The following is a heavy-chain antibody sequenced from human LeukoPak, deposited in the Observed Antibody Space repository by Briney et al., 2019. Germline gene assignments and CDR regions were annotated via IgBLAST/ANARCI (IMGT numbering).Heavy chain of an antibody. D-gene: IGHD3-10*01. J-gene: IGHJ5*02. V-gene: IGHV4-59*01. CDR2: IYYSGST. CDR1: GGSISSYY. Sequence: PSETLSLTCTVSGGSISSYYWSWIRQPPGKGLEWIGYIYYSGSTNYNPSLKSRVTISVDTSKNQFSLKLSSVTAADTAVYYCARVPYGSGSYSTLWFDPWGQGTLVTVSS. CDR3: ARVPYGSGSYSTLWFDP.